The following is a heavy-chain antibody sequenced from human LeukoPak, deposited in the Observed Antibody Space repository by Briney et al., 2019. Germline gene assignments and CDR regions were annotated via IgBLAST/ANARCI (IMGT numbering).Heavy chain of an antibody. D-gene: IGHD4-17*01. V-gene: IGHV4-59*01. CDR3: AREDPQTTVPEGLDV. CDR1: GGSIGSYY. J-gene: IGHJ6*02. Sequence: SEALSLTCAVSGGSIGSYYWSWLRQPPRRGLEWIGYINYSGTTNYNPSLKSRVTISVDTSKNQFSLKLTSVTAADTAIYYCAREDPQTTVPEGLDVWGQGTTVTVSS. CDR2: INYSGTT.